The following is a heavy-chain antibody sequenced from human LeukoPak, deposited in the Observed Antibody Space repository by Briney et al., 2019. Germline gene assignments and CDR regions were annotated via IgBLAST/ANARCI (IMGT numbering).Heavy chain of an antibody. V-gene: IGHV4-59*01. CDR2: ISYSGST. CDR3: ARGWTGTVAGWFDP. D-gene: IGHD1-7*01. CDR1: GDSITTSY. Sequence: SETPSLTCTVSGDSITTSYWSWIRRPPGKGLEWIGYISYSGSTSYNPSLKSRVTISIDTSEKQISLKLSSVTAADTAVYYCARGWTGTVAGWFDPWGQGTLVTVSS. J-gene: IGHJ5*02.